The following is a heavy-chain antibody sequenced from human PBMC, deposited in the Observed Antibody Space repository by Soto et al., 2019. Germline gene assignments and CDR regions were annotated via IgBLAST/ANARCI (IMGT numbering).Heavy chain of an antibody. CDR1: GYTFTSYA. D-gene: IGHD2-2*01. J-gene: IGHJ4*02. CDR3: SRVSRYCSSTSCYGPPQFDY. CDR2: INAGNGNT. Sequence: ASVKVSCKASGYTFTSYAMHWVRQAPGQRLEWMGWINAGNGNTKYSQKFQGRVTITRDTSASTAYMELRSLRSDDTAVYYCSRVSRYCSSTSCYGPPQFDYWGQGTLVTVSS. V-gene: IGHV1-3*01.